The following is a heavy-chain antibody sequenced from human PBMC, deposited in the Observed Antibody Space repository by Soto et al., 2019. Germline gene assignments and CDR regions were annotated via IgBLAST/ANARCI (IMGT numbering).Heavy chain of an antibody. CDR2: ISSSGSTM. Sequence: GSLKPCCGASGFSCSNYEMNWVRQAPGKGLEWVSYISSSGSTMYYADSVKGRFTISRDNAKNSLYLQMNSLKVEDTAVYYCVRGGVYWGQGTLVTVSS. J-gene: IGHJ4*02. CDR1: GFSCSNYE. CDR3: VRGGVY. D-gene: IGHD2-8*01. V-gene: IGHV3-48*03.